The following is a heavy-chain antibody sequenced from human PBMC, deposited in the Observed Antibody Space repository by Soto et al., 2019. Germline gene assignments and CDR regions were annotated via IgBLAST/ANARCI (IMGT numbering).Heavy chain of an antibody. Sequence: QVQLVQSGAEVKKPGASVKVSCKASGYTFTSYGISWVRQAPGQGLEWMGWISAYNGNTNYAQKLEGRVTMTTDTPPSTAYLELRSLRSDDTAVYYCAGADWNYVWFDRWGQGTLVSVSS. V-gene: IGHV1-18*04. D-gene: IGHD1-7*01. CDR1: GYTFTSYG. CDR2: ISAYNGNT. J-gene: IGHJ5*02. CDR3: AGADWNYVWFDR.